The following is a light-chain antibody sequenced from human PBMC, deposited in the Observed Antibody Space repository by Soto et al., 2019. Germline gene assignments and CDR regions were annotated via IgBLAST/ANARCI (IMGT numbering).Light chain of an antibody. V-gene: IGKV3-20*01. CDR3: QQYDSSPIT. J-gene: IGKJ5*01. CDR2: GAS. Sequence: VLKQSPRPLSSSLVETAXPPCRASQSVSSSYLAWYQQKPGQAPRLLIYGASSRATGIPDRFSGSGSGTDFTLTISRLEPEDFAVYYCQQYDSSPITFGQGTRLEIK. CDR1: QSVSSSY.